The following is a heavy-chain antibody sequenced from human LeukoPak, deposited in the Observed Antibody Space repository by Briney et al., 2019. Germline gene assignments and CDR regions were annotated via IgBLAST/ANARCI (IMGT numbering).Heavy chain of an antibody. V-gene: IGHV3-23*01. J-gene: IGHJ4*02. CDR3: TKRPFSGYFDY. D-gene: IGHD6-25*01. CDR1: GFTVSSNS. Sequence: GGSLRLSCTVSGFTVSSNSMSWVRQAPGKGLEWVSALSGGGDSTYYADSVKGRFTISRDNSKNTLYLQMNSLRAEDTAVYYCTKRPFSGYFDYWGQGTLVTVSS. CDR2: LSGGGDST.